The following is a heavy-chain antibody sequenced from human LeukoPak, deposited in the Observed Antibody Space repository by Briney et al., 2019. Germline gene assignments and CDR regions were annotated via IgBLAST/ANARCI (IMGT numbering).Heavy chain of an antibody. D-gene: IGHD2-21*01. J-gene: IGHJ3*02. V-gene: IGHV3-21*06. Sequence: PGGSLRLSCAASGFTFSSYSMNWVRQAPGKGLEWVLSISSSSSYIYYAASVKCRYNFSRPKAKTPLYLQMKRLRAEHTVLFYCARARGPRLFAAFDIWGQGTMVTVSS. CDR2: ISSSSSYI. CDR3: ARARGPRLFAAFDI. CDR1: GFTFSSYS.